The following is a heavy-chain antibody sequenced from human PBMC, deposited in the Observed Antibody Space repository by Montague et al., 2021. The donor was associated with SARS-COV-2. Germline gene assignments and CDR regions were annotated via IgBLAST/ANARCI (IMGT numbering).Heavy chain of an antibody. J-gene: IGHJ5*02. CDR3: ARGGRGSRYHLLSGAWFDP. D-gene: IGHD2-2*01. V-gene: IGHV4-34*01. Sequence: SETLSLTCAVYGGSFSGYYWSWIRQSPGKGLEWIGEINHSGTTNXXPSLKSRVIISADTSKNQFSLKTSSVTAADTAAYYCARGGRGSRYHLLSGAWFDPWGQGTLVTVSS. CDR1: GGSFSGYY. CDR2: INHSGTT.